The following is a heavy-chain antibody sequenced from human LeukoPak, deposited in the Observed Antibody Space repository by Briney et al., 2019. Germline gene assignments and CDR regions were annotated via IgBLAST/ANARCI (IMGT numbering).Heavy chain of an antibody. J-gene: IGHJ4*02. V-gene: IGHV1-18*01. D-gene: IGHD2-2*01. CDR1: GYTFTSYG. CDR3: ARDCSSTSCYHNFGY. CDR2: ISAYNGNT. Sequence: ASVKVSCKASGYTFTSYGISWVRQAPGQGLEWMGWISAYNGNTNYAQKLQGRVTMTTDTSTSTAYMELRSLRSDDTAVYYCARDCSSTSCYHNFGYWGQGTLVTVSS.